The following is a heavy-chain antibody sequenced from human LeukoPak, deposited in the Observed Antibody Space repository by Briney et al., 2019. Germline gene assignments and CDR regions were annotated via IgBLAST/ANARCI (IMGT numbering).Heavy chain of an antibody. CDR3: ARDVSPEQWLVSGMDV. Sequence: SETLSLTCAVYGGSFSGYYWSWIRQPPGKGLEWIGEINHSGSTNYNPSLKSRVTISVDTSKNQFSLKLSSVTAADTAVYYCARDVSPEQWLVSGMDVWGQGTTVTVSS. J-gene: IGHJ6*02. CDR1: GGSFSGYY. V-gene: IGHV4-34*01. D-gene: IGHD6-19*01. CDR2: INHSGST.